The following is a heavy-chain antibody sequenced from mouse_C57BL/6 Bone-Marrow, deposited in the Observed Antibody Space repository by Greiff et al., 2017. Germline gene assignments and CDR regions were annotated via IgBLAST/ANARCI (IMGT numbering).Heavy chain of an antibody. CDR3: ARSPFLLLRFYAMDY. J-gene: IGHJ4*01. V-gene: IGHV3-6*01. CDR1: GYSITSGYY. CDR2: ISYDGSN. Sequence: EVQLQQSGPGLVKPSQSLSLTCSVTGYSITSGYYWNWIRQFPGNKLEWMGYISYDGSNNYNPSLKNRISITRETSKNQFFLKLNSVTTEDTATYYCARSPFLLLRFYAMDYWGQGTSVTVSS. D-gene: IGHD1-1*01.